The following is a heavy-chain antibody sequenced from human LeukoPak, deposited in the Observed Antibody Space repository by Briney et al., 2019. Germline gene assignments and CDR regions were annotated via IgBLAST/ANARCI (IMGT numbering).Heavy chain of an antibody. D-gene: IGHD5-18*01. CDR2: INPNSGGT. J-gene: IGHJ4*02. CDR1: GYTFTGYY. V-gene: IGHV1-2*02. CDR3: ARVERIQLWSFDY. Sequence: ASVKVSCKASGYTFTGYYMHWVRQAPGQGLEWMGWINPNSGGTNYAQKFQGRVTMTRDTSISTACMELSRLRSDDTAVYYCARVERIQLWSFDYWGQGTLVTVSS.